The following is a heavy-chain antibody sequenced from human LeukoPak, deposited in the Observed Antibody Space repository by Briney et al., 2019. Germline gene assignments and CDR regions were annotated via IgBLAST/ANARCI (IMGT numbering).Heavy chain of an antibody. CDR2: ISSSGRT. J-gene: IGHJ4*02. V-gene: IGHV4-39*01. CDR1: DDSISRSGFY. CDR3: ARLARLNDPDF. D-gene: IGHD2-8*01. Sequence: KPSETLSLTCTVSDDSISRSGFYWGWIRQPPGKGLEWIGTISSSGRTYYNPSLRSRSSLSADTSKNQFSLSLSSVTAADTAFYFCARLARLNDPDFWGQGTLVTVSS.